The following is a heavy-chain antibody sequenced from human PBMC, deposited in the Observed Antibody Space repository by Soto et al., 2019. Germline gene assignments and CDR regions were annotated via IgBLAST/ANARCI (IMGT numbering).Heavy chain of an antibody. Sequence: GGSLRLSCSASGFTFSSYAMHWVRQAPGKGLEYVSAISSNGGSTYYADSVKGRFTISRDNSKNTLYLQMSSLRAEDTAVYYCVKGYARQWLASTKEYYFDYWGQGTLVTVSS. V-gene: IGHV3-64D*06. CDR1: GFTFSSYA. D-gene: IGHD6-19*01. CDR2: ISSNGGST. J-gene: IGHJ4*02. CDR3: VKGYARQWLASTKEYYFDY.